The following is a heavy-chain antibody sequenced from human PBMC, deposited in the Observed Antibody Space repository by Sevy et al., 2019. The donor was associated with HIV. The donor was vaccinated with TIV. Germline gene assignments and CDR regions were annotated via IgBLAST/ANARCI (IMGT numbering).Heavy chain of an antibody. D-gene: IGHD2-2*01. Sequence: EGSLRLSCAASGFAFYDYSMSWIRQAPGKELEWVATLSFGCGKINYADSVKGRFTISRDNSQNSFYLQMDNLRVEDTALYYCAREGCSRPHDHWGQGTRVTVSS. CDR2: LSFGCGKI. V-gene: IGHV3-23*01. CDR1: GFAFYDYS. J-gene: IGHJ4*02. CDR3: AREGCSRPHDH.